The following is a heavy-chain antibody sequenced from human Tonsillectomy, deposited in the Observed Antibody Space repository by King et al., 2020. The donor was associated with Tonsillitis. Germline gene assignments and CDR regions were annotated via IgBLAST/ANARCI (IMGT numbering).Heavy chain of an antibody. CDR3: ARERLAGTSGWLDP. V-gene: IGHV3-74*01. CDR2: FKIDGGYT. CDR1: GFTFSSYW. Sequence: VQLVESGGGLVQPGGSLRLSCAVSGFTFSSYWMHWVRQAPGKGLVWLSLFKIDGGYTRYADSVKGRVTIYRDNAKNTLYLQMNSLRAEDTAVYYCARERLAGTSGWLDPWGQGTLVTVSP. J-gene: IGHJ5*02. D-gene: IGHD6-19*01.